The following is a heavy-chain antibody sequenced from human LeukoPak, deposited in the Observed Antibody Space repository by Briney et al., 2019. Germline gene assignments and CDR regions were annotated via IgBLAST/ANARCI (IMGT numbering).Heavy chain of an antibody. Sequence: PSETLSLTCTVSGGSISSYYWSWIRQPPGKGLEWIGYIYYSGSTNYNPSLKSRVTISVDTSKNQFSLKLSSVTAADTAVYYCARHDRYGSGSYYPDYWGQGTLVTVSS. D-gene: IGHD3-10*01. V-gene: IGHV4-59*08. CDR3: ARHDRYGSGSYYPDY. CDR2: IYYSGST. J-gene: IGHJ4*02. CDR1: GGSISSYY.